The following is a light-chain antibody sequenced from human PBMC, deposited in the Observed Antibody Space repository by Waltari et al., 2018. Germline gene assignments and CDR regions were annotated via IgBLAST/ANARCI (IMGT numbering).Light chain of an antibody. V-gene: IGLV3-21*03. CDR1: SLETTT. CDR3: QVWDRAGHMV. J-gene: IGLJ2*01. Sequence: SYVLTQAPSMSAAPRKTARITCVGRSLETTTVHWYQQKPGQAPVLVIYDNVGRPSGIPGRFSGSNSGNTATLTIIRVEAGDEADYSCQVWDRAGHMVFGGGTKLTVL. CDR2: DNV.